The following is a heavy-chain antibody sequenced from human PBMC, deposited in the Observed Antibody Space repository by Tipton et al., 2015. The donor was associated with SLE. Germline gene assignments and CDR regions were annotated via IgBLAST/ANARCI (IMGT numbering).Heavy chain of an antibody. D-gene: IGHD6-13*01. Sequence: LVKPTETLTLTCTFSGFSLSTSGVGVGWIRQPPGKALEWLALIYWNDDKRYSPSLKSRLTITKDTSKNQVVLTMTNMDPVDTATYYCAHRLQSSWIAAAGQPHFDYWGQGTLVTVSS. V-gene: IGHV2-5*01. CDR1: GFSLSTSGVG. CDR3: AHRLQSSWIAAAGQPHFDY. J-gene: IGHJ4*02. CDR2: IYWNDDK.